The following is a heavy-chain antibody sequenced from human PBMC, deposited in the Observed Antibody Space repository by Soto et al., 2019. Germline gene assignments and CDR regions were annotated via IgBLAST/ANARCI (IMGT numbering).Heavy chain of an antibody. CDR3: ARKPRLAAAAFDY. CDR1: DYSINSDSNL. CDR2: IHSGGSS. D-gene: IGHD6-13*01. J-gene: IGHJ4*02. Sequence: SETLSLTCTVSDYSINSDSNLWGWIRQPPGKGLEWIGYIHSGGSSYYNPSLKSRVTMSVDTAKNQFSLKLTSVTAVDTAVYYCARKPRLAAAAFDYWGQG. V-gene: IGHV4-28*01.